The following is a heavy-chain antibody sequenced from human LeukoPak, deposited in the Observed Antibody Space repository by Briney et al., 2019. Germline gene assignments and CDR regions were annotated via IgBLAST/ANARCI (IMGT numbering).Heavy chain of an antibody. V-gene: IGHV4-59*08. CDR2: IYYSGGT. J-gene: IGHJ4*02. CDR1: GGSISSYY. Sequence: PSETLSLTCTVSGGSISSYYWSWIRQPPGKGLEWIGYIYYSGGTNYNPSLKSRVTISVDTSKNQFSLKLSSVTAADTAVYYCARHSHWNYYFDYWGQGTLVTVSS. D-gene: IGHD1-7*01. CDR3: ARHSHWNYYFDY.